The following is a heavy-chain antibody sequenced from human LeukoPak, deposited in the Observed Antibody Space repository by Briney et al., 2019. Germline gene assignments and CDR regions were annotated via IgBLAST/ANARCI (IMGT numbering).Heavy chain of an antibody. CDR1: GFTFSSYG. D-gene: IGHD2-15*01. Sequence: GGSLRLSCAASGFTFSSYGMHWVRQAPGKGREGVAVIWYDGSNKYYADSVKGRFTISRDNSKNTLYLQMNSLRAEDTAVYYCARGGLPGGFDYWGQGALVTVSS. CDR2: IWYDGSNK. V-gene: IGHV3-33*01. J-gene: IGHJ4*02. CDR3: ARGGLPGGFDY.